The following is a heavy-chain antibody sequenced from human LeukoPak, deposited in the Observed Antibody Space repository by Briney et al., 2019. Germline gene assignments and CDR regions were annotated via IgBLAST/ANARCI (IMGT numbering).Heavy chain of an antibody. CDR2: ISAYNGDT. Sequence: ASVRVSCKAFGYTFTNFGITWVRQAPGQGLEWMGWISAYNGDTKYGQNFQGRVTMTTDTSTTTAYMDLRSPSSDDTAVYYCGRVDMATTKDYWGQGTLVTVSS. CDR1: GYTFTNFG. V-gene: IGHV1-18*01. J-gene: IGHJ4*02. CDR3: GRVDMATTKDY. D-gene: IGHD5-24*01.